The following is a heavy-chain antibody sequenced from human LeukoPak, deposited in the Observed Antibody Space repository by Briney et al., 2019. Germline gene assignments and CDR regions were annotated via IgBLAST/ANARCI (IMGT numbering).Heavy chain of an antibody. J-gene: IGHJ4*02. CDR2: IYQSGST. D-gene: IGHD4-11*01. CDR3: ARSEINDYMRF. V-gene: IGHV4-38-2*01. Sequence: PSETLSLTCSVSGYSIANGYHWAWVRQPPGKRLEWLGSIYQSGSTYDNLSLKSRLTMSVDTSKNQFSLTMQAVTAADTALYYCARSEINDYMRFWGQGILVTVSS. CDR1: GYSIANGYH.